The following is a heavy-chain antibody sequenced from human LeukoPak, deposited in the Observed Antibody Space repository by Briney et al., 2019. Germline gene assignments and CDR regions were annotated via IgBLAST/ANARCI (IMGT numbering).Heavy chain of an antibody. CDR3: ATNTSSWSFDY. V-gene: IGHV3-23*01. J-gene: IGHJ4*02. D-gene: IGHD6-13*01. Sequence: GGSLRLPCAASGFTFSSYAMSWVRQAPGKGLEWVPAISGSGAGTYYADSVKGRFTISRDNSKNTLYLQMHSLRAEDTAVYYCATNTSSWSFDYWGQGTLVTVSS. CDR1: GFTFSSYA. CDR2: ISGSGAGT.